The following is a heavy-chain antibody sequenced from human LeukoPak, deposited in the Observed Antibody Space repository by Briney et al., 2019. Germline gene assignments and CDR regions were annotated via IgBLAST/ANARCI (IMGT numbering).Heavy chain of an antibody. CDR3: AKGTKPYYGSGSYYPDY. J-gene: IGHJ4*02. D-gene: IGHD3-10*01. CDR2: ITKSSDNI. Sequence: GGSLRLSCAASGFTLDAYAMIWVRQVPGKGLEWVSSITKSSDNIQYTDSVKGRFTISRDNGKNSLYLQMNSLRAEDTAVYYCAKGTKPYYGSGSYYPDYWGQGTLVTVSS. CDR1: GFTLDAYA. V-gene: IGHV3-21*01.